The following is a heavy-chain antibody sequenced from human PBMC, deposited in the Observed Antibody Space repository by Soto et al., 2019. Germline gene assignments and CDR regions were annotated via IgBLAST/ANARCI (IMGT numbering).Heavy chain of an antibody. CDR2: IKSKTDGGTT. V-gene: IGHV3-15*01. Sequence: GALRLSCAASGFTFSNAWMSWVRQAPGKGLEWVGRIKSKTDGGTTDYAAPVKGRFTISRDDSKNTLYLQTNSLKTEDTAVYYCTTASAARQGYWGQGTLVTVSS. J-gene: IGHJ4*02. CDR3: TTASAARQGY. CDR1: GFTFSNAW. D-gene: IGHD6-6*01.